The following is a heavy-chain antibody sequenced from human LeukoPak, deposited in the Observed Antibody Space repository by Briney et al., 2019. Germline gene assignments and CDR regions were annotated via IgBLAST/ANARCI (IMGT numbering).Heavy chain of an antibody. CDR2: IYYSGST. CDR3: ARVTDPRYNWFDP. D-gene: IGHD2-21*02. V-gene: IGHV4-39*07. J-gene: IGHJ5*02. Sequence: SETLSLTCTVSGGSISSSSYYWGWIRQPPGKGLEWIGSIYYSGSTNYNPSLKSRVNMSVDTSKNQFSLKLNSVTAADTAVYYCARVTDPRYNWFDPWGQGTLVTVSS. CDR1: GGSISSSSYY.